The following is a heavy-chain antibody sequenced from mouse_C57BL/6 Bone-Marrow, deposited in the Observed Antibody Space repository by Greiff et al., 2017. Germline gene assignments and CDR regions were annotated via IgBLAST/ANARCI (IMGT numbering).Heavy chain of an antibody. V-gene: IGHV14-4*01. CDR2: IDPENGDT. CDR3: TERYFEV. CDR1: GFHIKDDY. J-gene: IGHJ1*03. Sequence: VQLQQSGAELVRPGASVKLSCTASGFHIKDDYMHWVKQRPEQGLEWIGWIDPENGDTEYASKFQGKATITADTSSNTAYLQLSSLTSEDTAVYYCTERYFEVWGTGTTVTVSS.